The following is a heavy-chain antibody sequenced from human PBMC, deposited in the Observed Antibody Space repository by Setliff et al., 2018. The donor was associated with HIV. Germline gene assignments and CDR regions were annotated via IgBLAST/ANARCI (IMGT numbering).Heavy chain of an antibody. V-gene: IGHV4-39*01. CDR1: GGSISSSSYY. CDR2: IQESGST. Sequence: SETLSLTCTVSGGSISSSSYYWGWIRQPPGKGLEWIGGIQESGSTHYNPPLKSRVTISVDTSKNQFTLKLSSVTAADTAVYYCGNQAVVPADMDYYYYIDVWGKGTTVTVSS. CDR3: GNQAVVPADMDYYYYIDV. D-gene: IGHD2-2*01. J-gene: IGHJ6*03.